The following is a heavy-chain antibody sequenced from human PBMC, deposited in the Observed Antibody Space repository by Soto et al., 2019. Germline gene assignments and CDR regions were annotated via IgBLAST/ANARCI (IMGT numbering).Heavy chain of an antibody. CDR1: GYTFTLFG. V-gene: IGHV1-18*01. J-gene: IGHJ4*02. CDR3: ARGGQYRYFDY. D-gene: IGHD2-2*02. CDR2: ISPYNGDT. Sequence: QVQLVQSGAEVKKPGASVKVSCTTSGYTFTLFGITWVRQAPGQGLEWMGWISPYNGDTKYAEKLEGRVTLTTDTSTDPAYMELTSVTSDDTAEYYCARGGQYRYFDYWGQGTLVTVSS.